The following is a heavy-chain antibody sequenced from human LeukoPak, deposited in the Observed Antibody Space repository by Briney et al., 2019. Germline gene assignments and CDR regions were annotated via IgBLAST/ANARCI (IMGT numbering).Heavy chain of an antibody. D-gene: IGHD2-2*02. CDR1: GFTFSDYY. CDR3: ARDRGYCSSTSCYTEFDY. J-gene: IGHJ4*02. V-gene: IGHV3-11*01. Sequence: PGGSLRLSCAASGFTFSDYYMSWIRQAPGKGPEWVSYISSSGSTIYYADSVKGRFTISRDNAKNSLYLQMNSLRAEDTAVYYCARDRGYCSSTSCYTEFDYWGQGTLVTVSS. CDR2: ISSSGSTI.